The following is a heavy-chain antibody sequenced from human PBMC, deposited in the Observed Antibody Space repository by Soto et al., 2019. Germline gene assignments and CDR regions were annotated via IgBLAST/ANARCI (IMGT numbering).Heavy chain of an antibody. Sequence: GGSLRLSCAASGFTFSSYGMHWVRQAPGKGLEWVAVIWYDGSNKYYADSVKGRFTISRDNSKNTLYLQMNSLRAEDTAVYYCAREQPSYSSGWFLWGQGTLVTVSS. V-gene: IGHV3-33*01. CDR3: AREQPSYSSGWFL. J-gene: IGHJ4*02. CDR1: GFTFSSYG. D-gene: IGHD6-19*01. CDR2: IWYDGSNK.